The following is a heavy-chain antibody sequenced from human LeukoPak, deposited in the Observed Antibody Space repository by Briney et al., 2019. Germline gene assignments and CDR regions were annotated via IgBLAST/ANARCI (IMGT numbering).Heavy chain of an antibody. CDR2: ISGSGGST. J-gene: IGHJ4*02. Sequence: GGSLRLSCAASGFTFNSYAMSWVRQAPGKGLEWVSAISGSGGSTYYADSVKGRFTISRDNSKNTLYLQMNSLRAEDTAVYYCAKVGYSYGYYYFDYWGQGTLVTVSS. D-gene: IGHD5-18*01. CDR3: AKVGYSYGYYYFDY. V-gene: IGHV3-23*01. CDR1: GFTFNSYA.